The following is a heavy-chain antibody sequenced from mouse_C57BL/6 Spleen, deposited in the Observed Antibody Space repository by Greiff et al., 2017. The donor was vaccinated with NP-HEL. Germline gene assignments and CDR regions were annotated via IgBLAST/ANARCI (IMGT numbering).Heavy chain of an antibody. CDR1: GFNIKNTY. CDR2: IDPANGNT. D-gene: IGHD1-1*01. J-gene: IGHJ1*03. V-gene: IGHV14-3*01. CDR3: ARSHYYGSSFYWYFDV. Sequence: EVMLVESVAELVRPGASVKLSCTASGFNIKNTYMHWVKQRPEQGLEWIGRIDPANGNTKYAPKFQGKATITADTSSNTAYLQLSSLTSEDTAIYYCARSHYYGSSFYWYFDVWGTGTTVTVSS.